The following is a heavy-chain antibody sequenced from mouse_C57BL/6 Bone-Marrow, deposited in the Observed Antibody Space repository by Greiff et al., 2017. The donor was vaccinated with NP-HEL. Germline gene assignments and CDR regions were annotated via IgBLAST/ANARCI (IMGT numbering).Heavy chain of an antibody. D-gene: IGHD1-1*01. CDR2: VYPYNGGT. CDR3: AREEITTVVATGAMDY. CDR1: GFTFTDYY. Sequence: EVKLMESGPVLVKPGPSVKISCKASGFTFTDYYMHWVKQSHGKSLEWIGLVYPYNGGTSYIQKFKGKATLTVDTSSSTAYMELNSLTSEDSAVYYCAREEITTVVATGAMDYWGQGTSVTVSS. J-gene: IGHJ4*01. V-gene: IGHV1-36*01.